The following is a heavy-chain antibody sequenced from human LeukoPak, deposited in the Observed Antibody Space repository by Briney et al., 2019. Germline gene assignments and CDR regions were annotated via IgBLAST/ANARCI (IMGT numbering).Heavy chain of an antibody. Sequence: SETLSLTCTVSGYSISSGYYWGWIRQPPGKGLEWIGSIYYSGSTYYNPSLKSRVTISVDTSKNQFSLKLSSVTAADTAVYYCARGQRWLHLDYWGQGTLVTVSS. D-gene: IGHD5-24*01. CDR3: ARGQRWLHLDY. V-gene: IGHV4-38-2*02. J-gene: IGHJ4*02. CDR2: IYYSGST. CDR1: GYSISSGYY.